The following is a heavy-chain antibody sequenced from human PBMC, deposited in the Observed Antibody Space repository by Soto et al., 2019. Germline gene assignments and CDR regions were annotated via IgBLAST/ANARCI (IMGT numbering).Heavy chain of an antibody. J-gene: IGHJ4*02. V-gene: IGHV3-7*01. CDR1: GFTFSTYW. CDR3: ARDWGYCSGATCYSVLDY. Sequence: EVQLVESGGGLVQPGGSLRLSCAVSGFTFSTYWMDWVRQAPGKGLEWVAKIKPDGSEKNYVDSVKGRFTISRDNAKSSLYLQMNSLRTEDTAVYYCARDWGYCSGATCYSVLDYWGQGTLVTVSS. CDR2: IKPDGSEK. D-gene: IGHD2-15*01.